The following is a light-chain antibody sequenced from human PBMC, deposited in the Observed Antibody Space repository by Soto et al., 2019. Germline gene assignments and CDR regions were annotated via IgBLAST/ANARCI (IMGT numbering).Light chain of an antibody. V-gene: IGKV3-20*01. CDR2: GAS. CDR1: QSISRY. J-gene: IGKJ1*01. Sequence: IVLTQSPGTLSLSPGERTTLSFRASQSISRYLAWYQQKPGQGPRLLIYGASSRATGIPDRFSGSGSGTDFTLTINRLEPEDFALYYCQQYGSSPPTFGQGTKVDNK. CDR3: QQYGSSPPT.